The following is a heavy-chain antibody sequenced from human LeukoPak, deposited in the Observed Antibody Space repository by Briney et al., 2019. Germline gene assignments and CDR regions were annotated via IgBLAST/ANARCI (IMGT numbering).Heavy chain of an antibody. D-gene: IGHD4-23*01. V-gene: IGHV3-74*01. CDR1: GFTVSSNY. CDR3: ARGRPHGNDY. CDR2: IASDGSST. J-gene: IGHJ4*02. Sequence: GGSLRLSCAASGFTVSSNYMSWVRQAPGEGLVWVSRIASDGSSTTYADSVKGRFSISRDNAKNTLYLQMNSLRVEDTAVYYCARGRPHGNDYWGQGTLVTVSS.